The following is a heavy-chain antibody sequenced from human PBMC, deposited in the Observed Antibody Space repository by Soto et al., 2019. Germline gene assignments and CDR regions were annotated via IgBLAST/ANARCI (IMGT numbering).Heavy chain of an antibody. Sequence: GASVKVSCMASGYAFTNHYIHWVRQSPGQGLEWMGLISPDGGSTRYSQKFQARITITRDTSASTAYMELSSLRSEDTAVYYCARRWDTYYYDSSGTTSYYYGMDVWGQGTTVTVSS. CDR2: ISPDGGST. CDR1: GYAFTNHY. J-gene: IGHJ6*02. CDR3: ARRWDTYYYDSSGTTSYYYGMDV. D-gene: IGHD3-22*01. V-gene: IGHV1-46*01.